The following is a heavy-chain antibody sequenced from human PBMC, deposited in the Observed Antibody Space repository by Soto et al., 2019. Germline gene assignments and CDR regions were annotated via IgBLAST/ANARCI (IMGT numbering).Heavy chain of an antibody. J-gene: IGHJ4*02. V-gene: IGHV3-33*06. CDR2: IWYDGSNK. D-gene: IGHD3-22*01. CDR3: AKILYYDSSGYSLRDY. CDR1: GFTFSSYG. Sequence: GGSLRLSCAASGFTFSSYGMHWVRQAPGKGLEWVAVIWYDGSNKYYADSVKGRFTISRDNSKNTLYLQMNSLRAEDTAVYYCAKILYYDSSGYSLRDYWGQGTLVTVSS.